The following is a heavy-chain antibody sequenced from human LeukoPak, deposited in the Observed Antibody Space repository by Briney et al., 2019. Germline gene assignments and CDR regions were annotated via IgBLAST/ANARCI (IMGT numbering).Heavy chain of an antibody. CDR1: GYTFTSYD. D-gene: IGHD3-10*01. V-gene: IGHV1-18*01. CDR2: ISAYNGNT. J-gene: IGHJ4*02. Sequence: GASVKASCKASGYTFTSYDINWVRQAPGQGLEWMGWISAYNGNTNYAQKLQGRVTMTTDTSTSTAYMELRSLRSDDTAVYYCARASNNYYGSGSYFLRDYWGQGTLVTVSS. CDR3: ARASNNYYGSGSYFLRDY.